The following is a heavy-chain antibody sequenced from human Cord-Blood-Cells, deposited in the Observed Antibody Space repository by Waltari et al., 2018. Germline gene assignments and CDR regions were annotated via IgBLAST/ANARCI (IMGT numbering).Heavy chain of an antibody. CDR2: INHSGST. CDR1: GGSFSGYY. Sequence: QVQLQQWGAGLLKPSETLSLTCAVSGGSFSGYYWSWIRQPPGKGLEWIGEINHSGSTNYNPSLKSRVTISVDTSKNQFSLKLSSVTAADTAVYYCARVYPGDYWGQGTLVTVSS. CDR3: ARVYPGDY. J-gene: IGHJ4*02. D-gene: IGHD2-2*02. V-gene: IGHV4-34*01.